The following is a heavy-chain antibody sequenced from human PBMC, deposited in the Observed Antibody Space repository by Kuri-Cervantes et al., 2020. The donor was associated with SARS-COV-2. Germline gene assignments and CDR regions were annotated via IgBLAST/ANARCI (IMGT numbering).Heavy chain of an antibody. D-gene: IGHD3-10*01. V-gene: IGHV1-18*04. CDR2: ISAYNGNT. Sequence: ASVKVSCKASGYTFTSYGISWVRQAPGQGLEWMGWISAYNGNTNYAQKLQGRVTMTTDTSTSTVYMELRSLRSDDTAVYYCARAAPLTMARGVIWGSYYYYGMDVWGQGTTVTVSS. CDR1: GYTFTSYG. J-gene: IGHJ6*02. CDR3: ARAAPLTMARGVIWGSYYYYGMDV.